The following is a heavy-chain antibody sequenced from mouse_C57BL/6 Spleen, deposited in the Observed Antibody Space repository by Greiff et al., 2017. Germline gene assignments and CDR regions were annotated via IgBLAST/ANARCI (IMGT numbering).Heavy chain of an antibody. Sequence: EVQLQQSGAELVKPGASVKLSCKASGFNFNGYCMHWVKQRPGQGLEWIGRIDPEDGETKYTPKFQGKATLTADTSSSTAYLQLSSLTSEDSAVYYCARMVYGSSYGYFDVWGKGTTVTVSS. CDR3: ARMVYGSSYGYFDV. J-gene: IGHJ1*03. D-gene: IGHD1-1*01. CDR1: GFNFNGYC. V-gene: IGHV14-2*01. CDR2: IDPEDGET.